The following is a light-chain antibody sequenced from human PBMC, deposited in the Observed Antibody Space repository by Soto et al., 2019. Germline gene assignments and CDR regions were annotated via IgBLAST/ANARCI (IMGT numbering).Light chain of an antibody. V-gene: IGKV1-5*01. Sequence: IKMTQSPSTLSASVRDXVXXTXXASQSISTWLAWFQQKPGKAPNLLIYDASSLQSGVPSRFSGSGSGTQFTLTISSLQPDDFATYFCQQYNSYSITFGQGTRLEIK. CDR1: QSISTW. CDR3: QQYNSYSIT. J-gene: IGKJ5*01. CDR2: DAS.